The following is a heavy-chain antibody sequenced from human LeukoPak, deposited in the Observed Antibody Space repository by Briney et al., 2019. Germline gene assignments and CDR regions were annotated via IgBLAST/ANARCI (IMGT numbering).Heavy chain of an antibody. D-gene: IGHD6-13*01. CDR2: ICWNSGSI. CDR1: GYTFDVYA. J-gene: IGHJ4*02. CDR3: AKDKIRDSSSWIDY. V-gene: IGHV3-9*01. Sequence: GRSLRLSCAASGYTFDVYAMHWVRHAPGRGLEWVSDICWNSGSICNADSVKGRFTTSRDTAKNSLYLQMNSLRAEDTALYYCAKDKIRDSSSWIDYWGQGTLVTVSS.